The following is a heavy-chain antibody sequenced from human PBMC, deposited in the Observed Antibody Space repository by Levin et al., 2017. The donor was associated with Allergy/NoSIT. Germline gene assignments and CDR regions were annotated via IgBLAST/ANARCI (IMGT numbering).Heavy chain of an antibody. CDR2: ISGSGGST. D-gene: IGHD5-18*01. Sequence: GGSLRLSCAASGFTFSSYAMSWVRQAPGKGLEWVSAISGSGGSTYYADSVKGRFTISRDNSKNTLYLQMNSLRAEDTAVYYCARDGPWIQLWLMPYYYGMDGWGQGTTVTVSS. CDR1: GFTFSSYA. CDR3: ARDGPWIQLWLMPYYYGMDG. V-gene: IGHV3-23*01. J-gene: IGHJ6*02.